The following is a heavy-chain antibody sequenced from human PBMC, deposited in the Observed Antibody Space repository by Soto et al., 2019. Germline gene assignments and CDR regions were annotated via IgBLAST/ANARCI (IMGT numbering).Heavy chain of an antibody. CDR2: ISGSGGST. CDR3: AQGGYSSSWYEAFDI. Sequence: GGSLRLSCAASGFTFSSYAMSWVRQAPGKGLEWVSAISGSGGSTYYADSVKGRFTISRDNSKNTLYLQMNSLRAEDTAVYYCAQGGYSSSWYEAFDIWGQGTMVTVSS. D-gene: IGHD6-13*01. J-gene: IGHJ3*02. V-gene: IGHV3-23*01. CDR1: GFTFSSYA.